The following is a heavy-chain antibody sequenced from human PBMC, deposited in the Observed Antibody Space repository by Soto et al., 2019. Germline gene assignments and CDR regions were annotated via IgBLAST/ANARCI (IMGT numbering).Heavy chain of an antibody. CDR3: ARGPLYSCGDRWH. V-gene: IGHV3-21*01. D-gene: IGHD2-21*01. J-gene: IGHJ1*01. CDR1: GFTFSSYS. Sequence: PGGSLRLSCAASGFTFSSYSMNWVRQAPGKGLEWVSSISSSSSYIYYADSVKGRFTISRDNAKNSLYLQMNSLRAEDTAVYYCARGPLYSCGDRWHWGRGSLVTVSS. CDR2: ISSSSSYI.